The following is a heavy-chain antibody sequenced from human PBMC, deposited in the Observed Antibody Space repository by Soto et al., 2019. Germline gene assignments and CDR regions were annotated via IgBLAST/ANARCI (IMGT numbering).Heavy chain of an antibody. CDR3: AREEGLYYYVDTGYYFVS. D-gene: IGHD3-22*01. CDR1: GASITSGDYY. J-gene: IGHJ4*02. CDR2: IYHNGNT. Sequence: PSETLSLTCIVSGASITSGDYYWSWIRQPPGKGLEWIGFIYHNGNTYYNPSLKSRLTMSVDTSKNQFSLNLHSVTAADTAVYYCAREEGLYYYVDTGYYFVSWGQGALVTVSS. V-gene: IGHV4-30-4*01.